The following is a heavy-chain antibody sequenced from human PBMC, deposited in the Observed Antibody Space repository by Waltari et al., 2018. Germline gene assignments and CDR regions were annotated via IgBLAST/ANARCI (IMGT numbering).Heavy chain of an antibody. J-gene: IGHJ6*02. CDR2: ISYDGSNK. CDR1: GFPFRSYA. V-gene: IGHV3-30-3*01. CDR3: ARDPATVTPLGMDV. D-gene: IGHD4-4*01. Sequence: QVQLVESGGGVVHPGRSLRLACAASGFPFRSYAMHWVRPAPGKGLEWVAVISYDGSNKYYADSVKGRFTISRDNSKNTLYLQMNSLRAEDTAVYYCARDPATVTPLGMDVWGQGTTVTVSS.